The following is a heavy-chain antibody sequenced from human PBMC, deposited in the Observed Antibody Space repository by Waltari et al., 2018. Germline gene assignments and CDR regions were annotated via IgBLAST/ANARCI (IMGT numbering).Heavy chain of an antibody. CDR1: GFTFSSYG. V-gene: IGHV3-48*01. Sequence: EMQLVESGGGLVQPGGSLRLSCAASGFTFSSYGINWVRQAPGKGLEWVSYISSSSSTIYYADSVKGRFTISRDNAKNSLYLQMNSLRAEDTAVYYCARDPYGMDVWGQGTTVTVSS. CDR2: ISSSSSTI. CDR3: ARDPYGMDV. J-gene: IGHJ6*02.